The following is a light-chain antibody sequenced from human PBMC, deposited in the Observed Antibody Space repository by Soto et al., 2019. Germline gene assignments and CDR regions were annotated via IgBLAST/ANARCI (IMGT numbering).Light chain of an antibody. CDR2: GVS. CDR1: SSDIGGSNY. V-gene: IGLV2-14*03. J-gene: IGLJ1*01. CDR3: YSSRSSSSTFYV. Sequence: QSALTQPASVSGSPGQSITISCAGTSSDIGGSNYVSWYQQHPGKAHKLMIYGVSNRPSGVSNRFSGSKSGNTASLTISGLQAEDEADYFCYSSRSSSSTFYVFGTGTKLTVL.